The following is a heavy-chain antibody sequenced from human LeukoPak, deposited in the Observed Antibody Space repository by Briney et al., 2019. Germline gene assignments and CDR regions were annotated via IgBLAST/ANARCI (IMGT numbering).Heavy chain of an antibody. CDR1: DYTFTSYG. J-gene: IGHJ5*02. D-gene: IGHD1-26*01. CDR2: ISAYNGNT. V-gene: IGHV1-18*01. CDR3: ARDKVNSGSYTSPLRNRNWFDP. Sequence: ASVKVSCKASDYTFTSYGISWVRQAPGQGPEWMGWISAYNGNTNYAQKLQGRVTMTTDTSTSTAYMELRSLRSDDTAVYYCARDKVNSGSYTSPLRNRNWFDPWGQGTLVTVSS.